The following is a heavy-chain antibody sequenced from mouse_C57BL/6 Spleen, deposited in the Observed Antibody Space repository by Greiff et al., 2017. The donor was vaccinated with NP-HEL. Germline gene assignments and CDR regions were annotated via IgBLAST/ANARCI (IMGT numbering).Heavy chain of an antibody. Sequence: VQLQQSGAELVMPGASVKLSCKASGYTFTSYWMHWVKQRPGQGLEWIGEIDPSDSYTNYNQKFKGKSTLTVDKSSSTAYMQLSSLTSEDSAVYYCARWDYYGSSYYAMDYWGQGTSVTVSS. CDR2: IDPSDSYT. CDR1: GYTFTSYW. V-gene: IGHV1-69*01. CDR3: ARWDYYGSSYYAMDY. D-gene: IGHD1-1*01. J-gene: IGHJ4*01.